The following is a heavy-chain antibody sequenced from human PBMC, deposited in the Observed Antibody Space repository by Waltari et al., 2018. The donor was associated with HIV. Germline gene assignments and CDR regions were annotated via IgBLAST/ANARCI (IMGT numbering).Heavy chain of an antibody. CDR3: TTDNMIIVALDY. D-gene: IGHD5-12*01. J-gene: IGHJ4*02. Sequence: EVQLVESGGGLVKPGGSLRLSCAASGFIFSNAWMNWVRQAPGKGLEWVGRIKRKSDGGTADYAAPVKGRFTSSRDDSKNVLYLQMNSLKTEDTAVYYCTTDNMIIVALDYRGQGTLLTVSS. CDR2: IKRKSDGGTA. CDR1: GFIFSNAW. V-gene: IGHV3-15*01.